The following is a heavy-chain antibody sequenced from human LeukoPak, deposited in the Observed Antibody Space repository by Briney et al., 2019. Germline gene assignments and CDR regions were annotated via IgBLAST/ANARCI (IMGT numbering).Heavy chain of an antibody. Sequence: GGSLRLSCAASGLTFRSYAMSWVRQAPGRGLEWVSAISGRGDKTYHADSVKGRFTISRDNSRNTLSLQVNSLRAEDTAVYYCAKDTSAWWYHRAYMDVWGKGTTVTVSS. V-gene: IGHV3-23*01. D-gene: IGHD2-15*01. CDR3: AKDTSAWWYHRAYMDV. J-gene: IGHJ6*03. CDR2: ISGRGDKT. CDR1: GLTFRSYA.